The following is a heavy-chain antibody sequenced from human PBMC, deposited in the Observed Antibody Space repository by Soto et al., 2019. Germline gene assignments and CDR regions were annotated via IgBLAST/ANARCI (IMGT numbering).Heavy chain of an antibody. V-gene: IGHV3-30-3*01. CDR3: ERSHSSSWHGFDP. CDR2: ISVNGNNI. CDR1: GFTFSSYP. D-gene: IGHD6-13*01. J-gene: IGHJ5*02. Sequence: QVQLVESGGGVVQPGRSLRLSCAASGFTFSSYPMHWVRQAPGKGPEWVAVISVNGNNIHYGDSVKGRFTISRDNSKKTLYLQMSSLRVEDTAVYYCERSHSSSWHGFDPWGQGTLVTVSS.